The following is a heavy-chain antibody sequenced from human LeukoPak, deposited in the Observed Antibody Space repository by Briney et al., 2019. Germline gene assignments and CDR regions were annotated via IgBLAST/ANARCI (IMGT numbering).Heavy chain of an antibody. V-gene: IGHV4-34*01. J-gene: IGHJ2*01. CDR2: INYSGST. D-gene: IGHD3-3*01. CDR3: ASAIDLEWSYWYFDL. Sequence: SETLSLTCAVYGGSFSGYYWSWIRQPPGKGLEWIGEINYSGSTNYNPSLKSRVTISVDTSKNQFSLKLSSVTAADTAVYYCASAIDLEWSYWYFDLWGRGTLVTVSS. CDR1: GGSFSGYY.